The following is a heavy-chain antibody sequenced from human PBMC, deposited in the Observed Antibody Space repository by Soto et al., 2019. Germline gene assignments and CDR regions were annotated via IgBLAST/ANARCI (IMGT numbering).Heavy chain of an antibody. V-gene: IGHV3-7*03. CDR2: IKQDGSEK. J-gene: IGHJ4*02. CDR1: GFAFSSYW. CDR3: ARENWIVTFDY. D-gene: IGHD1-1*01. Sequence: EVQLVESGGGLVQPGGSLRLSCAATGFAFSSYWMSWVRKVPGKGPEWVANIKQDGSEKYYVDSVKGRFTISRDNAKNALYLQISSLRAEDTAVYYCARENWIVTFDYWCQGTLVTVSS.